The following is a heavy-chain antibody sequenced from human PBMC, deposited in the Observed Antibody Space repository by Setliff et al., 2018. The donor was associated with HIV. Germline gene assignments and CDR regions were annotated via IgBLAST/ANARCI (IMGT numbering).Heavy chain of an antibody. CDR2: INTSGGSA. V-gene: IGHV1-46*01. CDR1: GYTFTSYP. J-gene: IGHJ4*01. CDR3: ARNQGDASGWYAGDY. Sequence: GASVKVSCKASGYTFTSYPMHWVRQAPGQGLEWMGVINTSGGSAGYAEKFRGRVTMTRDTSTNTVYMDLRNLRSEDTAVYYCARNQGDASGWYAGDYWGHGTLSPSPQ. D-gene: IGHD6-19*01.